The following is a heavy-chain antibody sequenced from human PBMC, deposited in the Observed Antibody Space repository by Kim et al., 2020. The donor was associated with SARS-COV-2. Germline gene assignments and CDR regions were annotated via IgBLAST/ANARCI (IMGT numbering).Heavy chain of an antibody. CDR1: GYTFTSYY. Sequence: ASVKVSCKASGYTFTSYYMHWVRQAPGQGLEWMGIINPSGGSTSYAQKFQGRVTMTRDTSTSTVYMELSSLRSEDTAVYYCARDRGGGELPNGWDYWGQGTLVTVSS. CDR3: ARDRGGGELPNGWDY. V-gene: IGHV1-46*01. J-gene: IGHJ4*02. D-gene: IGHD1-26*01. CDR2: INPSGGST.